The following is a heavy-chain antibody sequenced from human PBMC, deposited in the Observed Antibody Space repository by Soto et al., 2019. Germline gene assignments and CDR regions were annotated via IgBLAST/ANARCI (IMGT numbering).Heavy chain of an antibody. D-gene: IGHD3-22*01. V-gene: IGHV1-24*01. CDR3: ATGDSRSRLDY. J-gene: IGHJ4*01. CDR1: GYTLTEIS. Sequence: ASVKVSCKISGYTLTEISMHWVLQPPGKGLEWMGGLDPEDGETIYAQNFQGRVTVTEDTSTDTAYMELSSLRYDDTAVYYCATGDSRSRLDYWGQGTLVTVYS. CDR2: LDPEDGET.